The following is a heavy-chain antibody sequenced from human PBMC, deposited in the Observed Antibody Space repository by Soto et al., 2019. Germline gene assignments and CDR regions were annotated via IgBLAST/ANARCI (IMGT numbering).Heavy chain of an antibody. CDR1: VDTFNNYA. CDR3: ARDGGLRYFDWLLPFDY. V-gene: IGHV1-18*01. Sequence: XSVKVSGKASVDTFNNYAISWVRQAPGQGLEWMGWISAYNGNTNYAQKLQGRVTMTTDTSTSTAYMELRSLRSDDTAVYYCARDGGLRYFDWLLPFDYWGQGTLVTVSS. D-gene: IGHD3-9*01. J-gene: IGHJ4*01. CDR2: ISAYNGNT.